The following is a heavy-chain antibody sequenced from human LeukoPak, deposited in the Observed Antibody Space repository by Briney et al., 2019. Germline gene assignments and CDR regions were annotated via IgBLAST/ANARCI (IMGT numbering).Heavy chain of an antibody. D-gene: IGHD4-11*01. V-gene: IGHV4-59*01. Sequence: SETLSLTCTVSGGSISTYSWSWIRQPPGKGLEWVGYIYYSGGTNYNPSLKSRVTISIDTSKNQFSLKVNSVTAADTAVYYCAGGNKGNYNSHYYSHMDVWGKGTTVTVSS. CDR3: AGGNKGNYNSHYYSHMDV. CDR1: GGSISTYS. J-gene: IGHJ6*03. CDR2: IYYSGGT.